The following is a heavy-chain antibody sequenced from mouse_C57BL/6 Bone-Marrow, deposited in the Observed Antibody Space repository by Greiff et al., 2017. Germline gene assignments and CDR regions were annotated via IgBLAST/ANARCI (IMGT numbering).Heavy chain of an antibody. J-gene: IGHJ4*01. CDR3: ARLLRSYAMDY. CDR2: IYPGSGNT. CDR1: GYTFTDYY. V-gene: IGHV1-76*01. Sequence: QVQLKESGAELVRPGASVKLSCKASGYTFTDYYINWVKQRPGQGLEWIARIYPGSGNTDYNEKFKGKATLTAEKSSSTAYMQLSSLTSEDSAVYFCARLLRSYAMDYWGQGTSVTVSS. D-gene: IGHD1-1*01.